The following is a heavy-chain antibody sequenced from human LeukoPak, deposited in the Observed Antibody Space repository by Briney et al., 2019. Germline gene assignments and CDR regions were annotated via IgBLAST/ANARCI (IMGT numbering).Heavy chain of an antibody. CDR1: EYSFSNYW. D-gene: IGHD6-19*01. Sequence: GESLKISCKGSEYSFSNYWIGWVRQRPGKGLEWMGIIYLGDSDTRYSPSFQGQVTISADKSISTAYLQWSSLKASDTATYYCAREVAVSETHYIRSYNCFDPWGQGTLVTVSS. J-gene: IGHJ5*02. CDR3: AREVAVSETHYIRSYNCFDP. V-gene: IGHV5-51*01. CDR2: IYLGDSDT.